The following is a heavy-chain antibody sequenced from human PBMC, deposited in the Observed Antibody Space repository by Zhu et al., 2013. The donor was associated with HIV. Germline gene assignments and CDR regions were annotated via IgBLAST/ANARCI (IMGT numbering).Heavy chain of an antibody. CDR3: ARDPLRLIDYNEGYFDQ. Sequence: QVQLLQSGAEVKKPGASVRVSCKTSGYIFAAYYIHWVRQAPGQRLQWMGWINSNGGGTLSAEGFQGRITMTRDTSSTVYMELSSLTSDDTAMYYCARDPLRLIDYNEGYFDQWGQGTLVTVSS. D-gene: IGHD5-12*01. V-gene: IGHV1-2*02. J-gene: IGHJ4*02. CDR2: INSNGGGT. CDR1: GYIFAAYY.